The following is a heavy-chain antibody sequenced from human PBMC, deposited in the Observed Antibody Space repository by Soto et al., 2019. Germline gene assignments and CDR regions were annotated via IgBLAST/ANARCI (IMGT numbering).Heavy chain of an antibody. CDR1: GFTFRTYS. Sequence: EVQMVESGGGLVQPGGSLRLSCAASGFTFRTYSMNWVRQAPGKGLEWVSYISGGGNTVHYADSVKVRFTISSDNAKNSVYLQMNTLADEDTPVYDCASRAGIGGQGTMVTVSS. V-gene: IGHV3-48*02. CDR3: ASRAGI. D-gene: IGHD6-13*01. CDR2: ISGGGNTV. J-gene: IGHJ3*02.